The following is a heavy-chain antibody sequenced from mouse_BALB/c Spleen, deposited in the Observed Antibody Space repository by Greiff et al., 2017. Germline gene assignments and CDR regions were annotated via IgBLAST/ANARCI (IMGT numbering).Heavy chain of an antibody. J-gene: IGHJ1*01. CDR3: ASYGSSYTYFEV. V-gene: IGHV1-7*01. D-gene: IGHD1-1*01. CDR1: GYTFTSYW. CDR2: INPSTGYT. Sequence: VQLQQSGAELAKPGASVKMSCKASGYTFTSYWMHWVKQRPGQGLEWIGYINPSTGYTEYNQKFKDKATLTADKSSSTAYMQLSSLTSEDSAVYYCASYGSSYTYFEVWGAGTTVTVSS.